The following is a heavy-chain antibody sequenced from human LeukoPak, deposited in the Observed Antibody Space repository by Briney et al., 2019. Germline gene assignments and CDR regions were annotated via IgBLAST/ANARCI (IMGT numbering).Heavy chain of an antibody. CDR3: ARNIVVVPAAIERDDAFDI. J-gene: IGHJ3*02. D-gene: IGHD2-2*01. CDR1: GGSFSGYY. V-gene: IGHV4-34*01. Sequence: KPSETLSLTCAVYGGSFSGYYWSWIRQPPGKGLEWIGEINHSGSTNYNPSLKSRVTISVDTSKNQFSLKLSPVTAADTAVYYCARNIVVVPAAIERDDAFDIWGQGTMVTVSS. CDR2: INHSGST.